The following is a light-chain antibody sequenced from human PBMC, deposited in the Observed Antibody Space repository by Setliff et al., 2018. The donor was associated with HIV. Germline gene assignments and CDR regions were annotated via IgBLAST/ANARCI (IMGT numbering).Light chain of an antibody. CDR2: GNK. Sequence: QSVLTQPPSLSGAPGQRVTISCIVNTSNIGAGHDVHWYQHLPGTAPKLLIYGNKNRPSGVPDRFSGSKSGTSASLAISGLQAEDEGDYYCQSYDSSLSGLVIFGGGTKVTVL. CDR1: TSNIGAGHD. J-gene: IGLJ2*01. CDR3: QSYDSSLSGLVI. V-gene: IGLV1-40*01.